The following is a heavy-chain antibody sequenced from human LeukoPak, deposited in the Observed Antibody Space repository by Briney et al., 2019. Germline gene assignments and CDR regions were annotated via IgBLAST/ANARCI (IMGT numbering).Heavy chain of an antibody. D-gene: IGHD3-22*01. V-gene: IGHV3-53*01. CDR1: GFTFSSNY. J-gene: IGHJ4*02. CDR2: IYSGGST. CDR3: ASDSSGYYFAY. Sequence: GGSLRLSCAASGFTFSSNYMSWVRQAPGKGLEWVSVIYSGGSTYYADSVKGRFTISTDNSKNTLYLQMNSLRAEDTAVYYCASDSSGYYFAYWGQGTLVTVSS.